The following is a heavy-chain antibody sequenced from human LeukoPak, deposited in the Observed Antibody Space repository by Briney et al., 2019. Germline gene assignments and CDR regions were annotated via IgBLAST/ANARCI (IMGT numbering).Heavy chain of an antibody. CDR1: GFTFSSYS. D-gene: IGHD3-22*01. CDR3: AKGLHYYDSSGYSFDGVWDY. V-gene: IGHV3-21*04. CDR2: ISSSSSYI. Sequence: GGSLRLSCAASGFTFSSYSMNWVRQAPGKGLEWVSSISSSSSYIYYADSVKGRFTISRDNSKNTLYLQMNSLRAEDTAVYYCAKGLHYYDSSGYSFDGVWDYWGQGTLVTVSS. J-gene: IGHJ4*02.